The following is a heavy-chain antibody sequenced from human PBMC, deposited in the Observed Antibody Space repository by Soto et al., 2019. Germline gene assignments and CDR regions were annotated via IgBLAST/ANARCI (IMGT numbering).Heavy chain of an antibody. Sequence: QVQLVQSGAEVKKPGSSVKVSCKASGGTFSSYAISWVRQAPGQGLEWMGGIIPIFGTANYAQKFQGRVTITADETTSTAYMEQSSLTTERTAVYYCAGSDGVVAARWWEDYWGQGTLVTVSS. CDR3: AGSDGVVAARWWEDY. D-gene: IGHD2-15*01. CDR2: IIPIFGTA. J-gene: IGHJ4*02. CDR1: GGTFSSYA. V-gene: IGHV1-69*01.